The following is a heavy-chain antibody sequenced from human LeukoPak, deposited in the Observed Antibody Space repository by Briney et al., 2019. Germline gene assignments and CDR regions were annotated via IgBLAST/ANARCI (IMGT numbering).Heavy chain of an antibody. D-gene: IGHD6-13*01. CDR1: GFTFSSYA. Sequence: GGSLRLSCAASGFTFSSYAMSWVRQAPGKGLEWVSVISGSGGSTYYADSVKGRFTISRDNAKNSLYLQMSSLRAEHTAVYYCASSRGSWPDYFDYWGQGTLVTVSS. CDR3: ASSRGSWPDYFDY. J-gene: IGHJ4*02. V-gene: IGHV3-23*01. CDR2: ISGSGGST.